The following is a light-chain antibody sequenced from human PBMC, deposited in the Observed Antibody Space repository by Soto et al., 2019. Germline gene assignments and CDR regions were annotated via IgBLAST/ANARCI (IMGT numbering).Light chain of an antibody. J-gene: IGLJ1*01. Sequence: QSVLTQPASVSGSPGQSITISCTGTSGDIGSYNRVSWYQQHPGKAPKLIIYEVTDRPSGVSNRFSGSKSGNTASLTISGLQAEDEAEYYCSSYTNINTRACVFGTGPK. CDR1: SGDIGSYNR. CDR2: EVT. CDR3: SSYTNINTRACV. V-gene: IGLV2-14*01.